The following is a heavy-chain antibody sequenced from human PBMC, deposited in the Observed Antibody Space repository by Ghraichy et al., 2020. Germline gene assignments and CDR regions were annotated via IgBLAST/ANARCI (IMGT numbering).Heavy chain of an antibody. V-gene: IGHV4-39*07. CDR1: GGSISSSSYY. Sequence: SETLSLTCTVSGGSISSSSYYWGWIRQPPGKGLEWIGSIYYSGSTYYNPSLKSRVTISVDTSKNQFSLKLSSVTAADTAVYYCARHVQDMSDGDLPYYFDYWGQGTLVTVSS. CDR3: ARHVQDMSDGDLPYYFDY. D-gene: IGHD4-17*01. CDR2: IYYSGST. J-gene: IGHJ4*02.